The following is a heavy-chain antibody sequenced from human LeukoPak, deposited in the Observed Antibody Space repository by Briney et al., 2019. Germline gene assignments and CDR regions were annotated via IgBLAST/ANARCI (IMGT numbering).Heavy chain of an antibody. V-gene: IGHV4-59*12. J-gene: IGHJ1*01. CDR3: AREFVGIAAAGTAEYFQH. Sequence: SETLSLTCTVSGGSISSYYWSWIRQPPGKGLEWIGYIYYSGSTSYNPSLKSRVAISVDTSKSQFSLKLSSVTAADTAVYYCAREFVGIAAAGTAEYFQHWGQGTLVTVSS. CDR2: IYYSGST. D-gene: IGHD6-13*01. CDR1: GGSISSYY.